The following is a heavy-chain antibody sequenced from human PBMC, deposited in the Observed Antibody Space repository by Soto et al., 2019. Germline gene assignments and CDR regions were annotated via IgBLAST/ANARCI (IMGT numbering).Heavy chain of an antibody. CDR3: ARGNSSGWYPFDY. J-gene: IGHJ4*02. CDR1: GGTFSSDA. CDR2: IIPIFGTA. V-gene: IGHV1-69*13. Sequence: GASVKVSCKAAGGTFSSDAISWVRQAPGQGLEWMGGIIPIFGTANYAQKFQGRVTITADESTSTAYMELSSLRSEDTAVYYCARGNSSGWYPFDYWGQGTLVTVSS. D-gene: IGHD6-19*01.